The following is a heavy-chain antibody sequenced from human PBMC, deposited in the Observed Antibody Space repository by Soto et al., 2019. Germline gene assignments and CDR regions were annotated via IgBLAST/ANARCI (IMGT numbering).Heavy chain of an antibody. V-gene: IGHV3-23*01. J-gene: IGHJ2*01. CDR3: AKGPLIAARPMYFDL. D-gene: IGHD6-6*01. CDR1: GFTFSSYA. Sequence: EVQMLESGGGLVQPGGSLRLSCAASGFTFSSYAMSWVHQAPGKGLEWVSAVSGSGGSTYHADSVKGRFTISRDNSKNTLYLQMNSLRADDTAVYYCAKGPLIAARPMYFDLWGRGTLVTVSS. CDR2: VSGSGGST.